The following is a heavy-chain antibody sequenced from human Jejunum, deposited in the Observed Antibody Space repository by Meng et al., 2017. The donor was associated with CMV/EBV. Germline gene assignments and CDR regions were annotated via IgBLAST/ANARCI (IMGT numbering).Heavy chain of an antibody. CDR3: ARTPHYTDITGYYYPYYFDY. V-gene: IGHV4-30-4*08. J-gene: IGHJ4*02. CDR2: IFFGGNT. D-gene: IGHD3-9*01. Sequence: GDYYWSWIRQTPGKGLEWIGYIFFGGNTYYNPSLNGRVTISEDTSKNQLSLEVTSVTAADTAVYYCARTPHYTDITGYYYPYYFDYWGQGTLVTVSS. CDR1: GDYY.